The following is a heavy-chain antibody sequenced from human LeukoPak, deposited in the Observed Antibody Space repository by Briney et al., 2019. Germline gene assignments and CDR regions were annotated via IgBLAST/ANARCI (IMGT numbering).Heavy chain of an antibody. CDR1: GGSISSSNYY. Sequence: SETLSLTCTVSGGSISSSNYYWGWVRQPPGKGLEWIGSIYYSGTTFYKPALKSRVTISVDTSKNQFSLKLSSVTAADTAVYYCAGGITSSCHHWGQGTLVTVSS. CDR3: AGGITSSCHH. J-gene: IGHJ1*01. CDR2: IYYSGTT. D-gene: IGHD1-14*01. V-gene: IGHV4-39*01.